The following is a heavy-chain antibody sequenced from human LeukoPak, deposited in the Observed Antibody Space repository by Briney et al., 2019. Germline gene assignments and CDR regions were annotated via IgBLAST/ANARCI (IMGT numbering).Heavy chain of an antibody. CDR1: GGSISGHY. J-gene: IGHJ4*02. CDR2: IHYTGTT. V-gene: IGHV4-59*08. CDR3: ARQKGSRLDY. D-gene: IGHD5-12*01. Sequence: LETLSLTCTVSGGSISGHYWSWIRQPPGKGLEWIGSIHYTGTTNYNPSLESRVTISSDTSKNQFSLNLTFVTAADTAIYYCARQKGSRLDYWGQGTLVTVSS.